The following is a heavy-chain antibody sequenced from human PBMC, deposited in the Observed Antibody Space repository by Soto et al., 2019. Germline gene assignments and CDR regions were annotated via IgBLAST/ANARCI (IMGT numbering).Heavy chain of an antibody. Sequence: LSLTCAVSGGSISSGGYSWSWIRQPPGKGLEWIGYIYHSGSTYYNPSLKSRVTISVDRSKNQFSLKLSSVTAADTAVYYCASAYYYDSSGYLYYFDYWGQGTLVTVSS. CDR3: ASAYYYDSSGYLYYFDY. CDR1: GGSISSGGYS. V-gene: IGHV4-30-2*01. D-gene: IGHD3-22*01. CDR2: IYHSGST. J-gene: IGHJ4*02.